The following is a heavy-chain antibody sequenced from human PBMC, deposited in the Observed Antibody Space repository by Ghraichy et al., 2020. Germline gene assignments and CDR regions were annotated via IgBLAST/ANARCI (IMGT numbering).Heavy chain of an antibody. Sequence: GSLRLSCAASGFTLSSHYMTWVRQAPGKGLEWVANIKQDGSDRYYVDSVKGRFSISRDNAKNSLYLQMNGLRAEDTAVYYCAREALVVVPAAMDDAFDIGGRGTMVTVSS. J-gene: IGHJ3*02. D-gene: IGHD2-2*01. V-gene: IGHV3-7*03. CDR1: GFTLSSHY. CDR2: IKQDGSDR. CDR3: AREALVVVPAAMDDAFDI.